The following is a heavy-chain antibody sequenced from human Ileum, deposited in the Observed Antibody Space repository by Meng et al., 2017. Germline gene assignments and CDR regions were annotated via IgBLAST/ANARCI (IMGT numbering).Heavy chain of an antibody. CDR1: GGSFSGYY. V-gene: IGHV4-34*01. CDR2: ISHSGST. J-gene: IGHJ4*02. Sequence: QLRHHRWGPGLLKPSETLSLTCAANGGSFSGYYWSWIRQPPGKGLEWIGEISHSGSTHYNPSLKSRLTISVDTSNNQFSLKLNSVTAADTAVYYCARGGVAARLGTWGQGALVTVSS. CDR3: ARGGVAARLGT. D-gene: IGHD6-6*01.